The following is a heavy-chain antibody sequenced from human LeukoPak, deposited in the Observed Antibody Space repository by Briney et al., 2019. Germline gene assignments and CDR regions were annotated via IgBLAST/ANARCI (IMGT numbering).Heavy chain of an antibody. CDR2: INPDGTAT. CDR3: TRDALYGDPSYYYMDV. D-gene: IGHD4-17*01. V-gene: IGHV3-7*01. J-gene: IGHJ6*03. CDR1: GFSFSDYW. Sequence: GGSLRLSCAASGFSFSDYWMTWVRQAPGAGLEFVANINPDGTATYYADPVKGRFTISRDNAKNSLYLQMNSLRAEDTAVYYCTRDALYGDPSYYYMDVWGKGTTVTVSS.